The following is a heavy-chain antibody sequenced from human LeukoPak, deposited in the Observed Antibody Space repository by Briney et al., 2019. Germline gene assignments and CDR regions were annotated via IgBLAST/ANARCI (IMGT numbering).Heavy chain of an antibody. D-gene: IGHD5-18*01. J-gene: IGHJ4*02. CDR1: GYSFTSYW. CDR3: ARHLPIRGYSYGLQGYYFDY. V-gene: IGHV5-51*01. CDR2: IYPGDSDT. Sequence: GESLKISCKGSGYSFTSYWIGWVRQMPGKGLEWMGIIYPGDSDTRYSPSFQGQVTISADKSISTAYLQWSSLKASDTAMYYCARHLPIRGYSYGLQGYYFDYWGQGTLVTVSS.